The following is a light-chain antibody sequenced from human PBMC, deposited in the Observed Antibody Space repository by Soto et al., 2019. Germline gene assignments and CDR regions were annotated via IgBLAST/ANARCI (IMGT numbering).Light chain of an antibody. CDR3: QQRSNWVFT. CDR1: QSVSSY. Sequence: EIVLTQSPATLSLSPGERATLSCRASQSVSSYLAWYQQKPGQAPRLLVYDASNRATGIPARFSGSGSGTDFALTISSLELEDFAVYYCQQRSNWVFTFGPGTKVDIK. J-gene: IGKJ3*01. V-gene: IGKV3-11*01. CDR2: DAS.